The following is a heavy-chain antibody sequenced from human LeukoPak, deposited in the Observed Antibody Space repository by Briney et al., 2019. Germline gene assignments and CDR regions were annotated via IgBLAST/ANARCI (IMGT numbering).Heavy chain of an antibody. D-gene: IGHD6-19*01. CDR1: GGSISSSSYY. Sequence: SETLSLTCTVSGGSISSSSYYWGWIRQPPGKGLEWIGRIYTSGSTNYNPSLKSRVTMSVDTSKNQFSLKLSSVTAADTAVYYCARSPGGSSGWPSDYWGQGTLVTVSS. CDR3: ARSPGGSSGWPSDY. CDR2: IYTSGST. J-gene: IGHJ4*02. V-gene: IGHV4-39*07.